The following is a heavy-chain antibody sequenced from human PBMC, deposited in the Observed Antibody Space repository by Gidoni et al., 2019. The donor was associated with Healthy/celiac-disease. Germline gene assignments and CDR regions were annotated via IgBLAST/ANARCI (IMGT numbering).Heavy chain of an antibody. CDR1: GGSISSGSYY. D-gene: IGHD3-16*01. J-gene: IGHJ4*02. CDR2: IYTSGST. CDR3: ARAWGNY. V-gene: IGHV4-61*02. Sequence: QVQLQESGPGLVKPSQTLSLTCTVSGGSISSGSYYWSWIRQPAGKGLEWIGRIYTSGSTNYNPSLKSRVTISVDTSKNQFSLKLSSVTAADTAVYYCARAWGNYWGQGTLVTVSS.